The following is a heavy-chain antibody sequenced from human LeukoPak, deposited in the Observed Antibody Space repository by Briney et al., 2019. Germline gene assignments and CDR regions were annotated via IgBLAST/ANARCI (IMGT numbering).Heavy chain of an antibody. CDR2: IYPGDSDT. J-gene: IGHJ4*02. CDR3: ARRAIGSGWYAADC. Sequence: GESLRISCKGSGYSFTTYWIGWVRQMPGKGLEWMGIIYPGDSDTRYSPSFQGQVTISADKSISTAYLQWSSLKASDIAMYYCARRAIGSGWYAADCWGQGTLVTVSS. V-gene: IGHV5-51*01. CDR1: GYSFTTYW. D-gene: IGHD6-19*01.